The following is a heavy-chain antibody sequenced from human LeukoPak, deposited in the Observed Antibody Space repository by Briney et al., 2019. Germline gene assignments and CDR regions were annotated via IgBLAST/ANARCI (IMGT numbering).Heavy chain of an antibody. V-gene: IGHV4-61*01. Sequence: SETLSLICTVSGGSVSSGSYYWSWIRQPPGKGLEWIGYIYYSGSTNYNPSLKSRVTISVDTSKNQFSLKLSSVTAADTAVYYCARDARDSYYYDSSGYYRTRDYGMDVWGQGTTVTVSS. CDR1: GGSVSSGSYY. CDR2: IYYSGST. CDR3: ARDARDSYYYDSSGYYRTRDYGMDV. D-gene: IGHD3-22*01. J-gene: IGHJ6*02.